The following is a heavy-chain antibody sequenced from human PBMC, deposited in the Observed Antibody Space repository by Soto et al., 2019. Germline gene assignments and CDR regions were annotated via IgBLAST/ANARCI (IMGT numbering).Heavy chain of an antibody. J-gene: IGHJ4*02. CDR1: GGSFIFYY. Sequence: QVQLQQWGAGLFRPSETLSRTFAVYGGSFIFYYWSWIRQPPGKGLEWIGVINHSGSTNYNPSLKSRVTISVVTSKNQFSLKLSSVTAADTAVYYCARYPFDYWGQGTLVTVSS. CDR3: ARYPFDY. CDR2: INHSGST. V-gene: IGHV4-34*01.